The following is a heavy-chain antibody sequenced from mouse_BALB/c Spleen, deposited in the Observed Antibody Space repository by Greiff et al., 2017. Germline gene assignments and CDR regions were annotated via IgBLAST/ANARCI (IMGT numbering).Heavy chain of an antibody. Sequence: QVQLKQSGAELMKPGASVKISCKATGYTFSSYWIEWVKQRPGHGLEWIGEILPGSGSTNYNEKFKGKATFTADTSSNTAYMQLSSLTSEDSAVYYCARDDYDSAMDYWGQGTSVTVSS. CDR3: ARDDYDSAMDY. J-gene: IGHJ4*01. CDR2: ILPGSGST. V-gene: IGHV1-9*01. D-gene: IGHD2-4*01. CDR1: GYTFSSYW.